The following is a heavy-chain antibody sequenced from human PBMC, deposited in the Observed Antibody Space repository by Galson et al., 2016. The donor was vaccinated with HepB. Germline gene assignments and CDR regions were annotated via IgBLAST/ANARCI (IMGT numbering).Heavy chain of an antibody. CDR3: AREGGYYSFHYYGMDV. D-gene: IGHD3-3*01. CDR1: GYTFTSYQ. J-gene: IGHJ6*02. CDR2: INPNADST. Sequence: SVKVSCKASGYTFTSYQMHWVRQAPGQGLEWMGIINPNADSTTYAQKFQGRVTMTRDTSTSTVYMELSSLRSEDTAVYYCAREGGYYSFHYYGMDVWGQGTTVTVSS. V-gene: IGHV1-46*01.